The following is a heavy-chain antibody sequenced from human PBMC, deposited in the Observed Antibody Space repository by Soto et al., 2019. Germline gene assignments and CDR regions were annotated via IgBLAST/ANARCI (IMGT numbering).Heavy chain of an antibody. CDR2: IRNDGSNE. V-gene: IGHV3-33*01. J-gene: IGHJ4*02. CDR3: VRDGVGGTPFWDYLDY. CDR1: GFPFYGFG. D-gene: IGHD1-26*01. Sequence: QGQLVESGGGVVQPGRSLRLSCAASGFPFYGFGMHWVRQAPGKGLEWVAIIRNDGSNEDYADSVKGRFTISRDNSKDTLYLQMDSLRAEDTAVYYCVRDGVGGTPFWDYLDYWGQGTLVTVSS.